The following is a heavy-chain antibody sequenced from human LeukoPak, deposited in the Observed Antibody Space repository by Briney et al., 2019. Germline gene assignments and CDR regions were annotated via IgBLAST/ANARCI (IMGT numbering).Heavy chain of an antibody. Sequence: GGSLRLSCAASGFTFSSYGMHWVRQAPGKGLEWVAVISYDGSNKYYADSVKGRFAISRDNSKNTLYLQMNSLRAEDTAVYYCAKGGWSFDYWGQGTLVTVSS. CDR3: AKGGWSFDY. CDR2: ISYDGSNK. V-gene: IGHV3-30*18. J-gene: IGHJ4*02. D-gene: IGHD6-19*01. CDR1: GFTFSSYG.